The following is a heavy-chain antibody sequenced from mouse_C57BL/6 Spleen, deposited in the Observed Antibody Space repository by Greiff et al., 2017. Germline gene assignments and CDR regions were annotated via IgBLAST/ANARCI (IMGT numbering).Heavy chain of an antibody. CDR2: IDPETGGT. V-gene: IGHV1-15*01. J-gene: IGHJ2*01. Sequence: VQLQQSGAELVRPGASVTLSCKASGYTFTNYEMHWVKQTPVHGLEWIGAIDPETGGTAYNQKFKGKAILTAAKSSSTAYMVLRSLTSEDSTVYYCTCYGYYGSSFFDYWGQGTTLTVSS. D-gene: IGHD1-1*01. CDR1: GYTFTNYE. CDR3: TCYGYYGSSFFDY.